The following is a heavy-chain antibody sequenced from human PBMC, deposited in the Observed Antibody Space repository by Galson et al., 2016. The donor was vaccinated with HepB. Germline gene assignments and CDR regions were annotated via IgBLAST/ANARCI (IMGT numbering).Heavy chain of an antibody. CDR2: IYSGGET. Sequence: SLRLSCAASGVTVSNNYMSWVRQAPGRGLEWVSVIYSGGETYYADSVKGRFTISRDNSKNTVFLQMNSLRADDTAVYYCARDTWTWNGGQGTLVTVSS. D-gene: IGHD3/OR15-3a*01. J-gene: IGHJ4*02. V-gene: IGHV3-66*01. CDR1: GVTVSNNY. CDR3: ARDTWTWN.